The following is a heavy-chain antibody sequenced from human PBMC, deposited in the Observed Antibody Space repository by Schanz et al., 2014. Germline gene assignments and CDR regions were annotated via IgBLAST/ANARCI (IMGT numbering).Heavy chain of an antibody. D-gene: IGHD6-6*01. V-gene: IGHV1-46*01. CDR2: IHSTGGTT. J-gene: IGHJ4*02. CDR1: EYTFTRHY. CDR3: ARDQSPYTNSSDVRYFDY. Sequence: QVQLVQSGAEVKKPGTAVKVSCKASEYTFTRHYMHWVRQAPGQGLEWMGIIHSTGGTTSHAQKFQGRVTMTADTSTSTAYMDLRSLRSDDTAVYYCARDQSPYTNSSDVRYFDYWGQGSLVTVSS.